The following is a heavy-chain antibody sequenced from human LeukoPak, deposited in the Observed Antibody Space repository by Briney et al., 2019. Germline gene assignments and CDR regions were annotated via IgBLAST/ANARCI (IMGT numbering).Heavy chain of an antibody. CDR3: ARGENSKTYPVSGY. Sequence: GGSLRLSCVASGFTLSSYGMHWVRQAPGKGMEWVAVISNDGSSKYYTDSVKGRVAIARDNSKNTLYLQMNSLRAEDTAVYYCARGENSKTYPVSGYWGQGTLVTVSS. CDR2: ISNDGSSK. D-gene: IGHD2/OR15-2a*01. CDR1: GFTLSSYG. J-gene: IGHJ4*02. V-gene: IGHV3-30*03.